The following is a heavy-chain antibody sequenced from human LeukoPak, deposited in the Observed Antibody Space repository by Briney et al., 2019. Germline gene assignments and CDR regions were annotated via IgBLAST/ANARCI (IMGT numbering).Heavy chain of an antibody. J-gene: IGHJ5*02. CDR3: ALSSAWFGFDP. CDR2: ISSSGST. Sequence: PSQTLSLTCTVSGDSISSGDYYWSWIRQPAGKGLEWIGRISSSGSTNYNPSLKSRVTISVDTSKNQFSLKLSSVTAADTAVYYCALSSAWFGFDPWGQGTLVTVSS. CDR1: GDSISSGDYY. V-gene: IGHV4-61*02. D-gene: IGHD6-19*01.